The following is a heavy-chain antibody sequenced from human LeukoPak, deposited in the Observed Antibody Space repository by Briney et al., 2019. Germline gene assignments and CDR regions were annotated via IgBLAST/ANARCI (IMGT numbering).Heavy chain of an antibody. Sequence: GASVKVSCKASGYTFTSYYMHWVRQAPGQGLEWMGIINPSGGSTSYAQKFQGRVTMTRDTSTSTVYMELSSLRSEDTAVYYCARVGSSSSWYADGGYYFDYWGQGTLVTVSS. CDR3: ARVGSSSSWYADGGYYFDY. CDR1: GYTFTSYY. J-gene: IGHJ4*02. D-gene: IGHD6-13*01. CDR2: INPSGGST. V-gene: IGHV1-46*01.